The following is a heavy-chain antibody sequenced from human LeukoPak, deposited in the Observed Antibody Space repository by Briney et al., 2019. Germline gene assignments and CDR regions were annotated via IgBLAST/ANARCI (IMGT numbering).Heavy chain of an antibody. CDR3: ARVGGNYPIN. V-gene: IGHV1-46*01. Sequence: ASVKVSCKASGYTFTSNYMLWVRQAPGQELEWMGIINPSGGSTSYAQKFQGRVTMTRDTSTSTVYMELSSLRSEDTAVYYCARVGGNYPINWGQGSLVTVSS. CDR2: INPSGGST. J-gene: IGHJ4*02. CDR1: GYTFTSNY. D-gene: IGHD1-26*01.